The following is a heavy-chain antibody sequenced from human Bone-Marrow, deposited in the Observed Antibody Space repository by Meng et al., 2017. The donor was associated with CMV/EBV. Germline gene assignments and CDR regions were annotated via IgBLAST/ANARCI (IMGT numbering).Heavy chain of an antibody. CDR2: MNPNSGNT. CDR1: GGTFSSYT. J-gene: IGHJ6*02. CDR3: ARGSEGTPGTIFGVVISIYYYYGMDV. D-gene: IGHD3-3*01. V-gene: IGHV1-8*02. Sequence: ASVKVSCKASGGTFSSYTISWVRQATGQGLEWMGWMNPNSGNTGYAQKFQGRVTMTRNTSISTAYMELSSLRSEDTAVYYCARGSEGTPGTIFGVVISIYYYYGMDVWGQGTTVTVSS.